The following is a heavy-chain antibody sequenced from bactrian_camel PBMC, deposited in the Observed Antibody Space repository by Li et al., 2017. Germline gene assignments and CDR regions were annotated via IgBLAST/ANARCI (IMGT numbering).Heavy chain of an antibody. CDR2: IYTRSGET. J-gene: IGHJ7*01. CDR1: NHIYATHC. Sequence: QLVESGGGSVQAGGSLRLACVHSNHIYATHCIGWFRQSPGQEREGVASIYTRSGETSYADSVKGRFTISQDRVKNTLYLQMNGLKPEDTAMYSCAVRYGRTWNCGHRHGLLGQRNPGHRL. D-gene: IGHD2*01. V-gene: IGHV3-2*01.